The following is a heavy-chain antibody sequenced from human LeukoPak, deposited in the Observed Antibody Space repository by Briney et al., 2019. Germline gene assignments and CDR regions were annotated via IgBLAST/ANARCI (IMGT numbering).Heavy chain of an antibody. CDR2: ISGSGGST. V-gene: IGHV3-23*01. Sequence: GGSLRLSCAASGFTFSSHAMSWVCQAPGKGLEWVSAISGSGGSTYYADSVKGRFTISRDNSKNTLYLQMNSLRAEDTAVYYCARQTTFAFDIWGQGTMVTVSS. CDR1: GFTFSSHA. J-gene: IGHJ3*02. CDR3: ARQTTFAFDI. D-gene: IGHD4-17*01.